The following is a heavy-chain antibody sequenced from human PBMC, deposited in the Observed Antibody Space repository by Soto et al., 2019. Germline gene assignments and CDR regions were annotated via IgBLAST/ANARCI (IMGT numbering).Heavy chain of an antibody. CDR3: ARVLYYGSGSYSPYGMDV. V-gene: IGHV1-69*01. CDR2: VSPPFRTS. D-gene: IGHD3-10*01. CDR1: GVSFNNNG. Sequence: QVQLVQSGAEVKTPGSSVKVSCKTSGVSFNNNGIGWVRQAPGHGLEWVGGVSPPFRTSNYARKFQGRISITAAASTGTVNMELSSLTSEDTAQYYCARVLYYGSGSYSPYGMDVWGQGTTVTVSS. J-gene: IGHJ6*02.